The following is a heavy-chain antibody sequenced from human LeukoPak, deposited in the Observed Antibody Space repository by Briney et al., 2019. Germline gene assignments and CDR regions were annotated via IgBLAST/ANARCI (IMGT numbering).Heavy chain of an antibody. CDR1: GFTFSSYS. D-gene: IGHD6-19*01. Sequence: GGSLRLSCAASGFTFSSYSMNWVRQAPGKGLEWVSSISSSSSYIYYADSVKGRFTISRDNSKNTLYLQMNSLRAEDTAVYYCAKEPGIAVAGTPSYFDYWGQGTLVTVSS. CDR3: AKEPGIAVAGTPSYFDY. CDR2: ISSSSSYI. V-gene: IGHV3-21*04. J-gene: IGHJ4*02.